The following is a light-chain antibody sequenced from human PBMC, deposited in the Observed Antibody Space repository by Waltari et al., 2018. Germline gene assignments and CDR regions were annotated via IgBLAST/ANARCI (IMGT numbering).Light chain of an antibody. J-gene: IGKJ5*01. CDR2: DAS. Sequence: EIVMTQSPATLSVSPVERVTLSCRASQSVSSNLAWYQRKPGQAPRLLIFDASTRATSVPGRFSGSGSGTEFTLTISSLQSEDSAVYYCQQYNRWPPITFGQGTRLEVK. CDR3: QQYNRWPPIT. V-gene: IGKV3-15*01. CDR1: QSVSSN.